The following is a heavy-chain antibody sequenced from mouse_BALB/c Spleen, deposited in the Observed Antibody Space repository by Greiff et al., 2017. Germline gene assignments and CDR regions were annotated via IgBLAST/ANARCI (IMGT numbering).Heavy chain of an antibody. J-gene: IGHJ3*01. CDR3: ARSELRYPFAY. D-gene: IGHD1-1*01. CDR1: GYSITSDYA. CDR2: ISYSGST. V-gene: IGHV3-2*02. Sequence: EVQLQESGPGLVKPSQSLSLTCTVTGYSITSDYAWNWIRQFPGNKLEWMGYISYSGSTSYNPSLKSRISITRDTSKNQFFLQLNSVTTEDTATYYCARSELRYPFAYWGQGTLVTVSA.